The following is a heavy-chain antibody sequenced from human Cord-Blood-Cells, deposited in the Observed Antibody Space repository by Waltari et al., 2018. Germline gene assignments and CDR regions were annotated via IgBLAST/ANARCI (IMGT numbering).Heavy chain of an antibody. J-gene: IGHJ2*01. V-gene: IGHV1-3*01. CDR1: GYTFTSYA. CDR2: INAGNGNT. Sequence: QVQLVQSGAEVKKPGASVKVSCKASGYTFTSYAMHWVRQAPGQKLEWMGWINAGNGNTKYSQKFQGRVTITRDTSASTAYMELSSLRSEDTAVYYCACRLGMGWYFDLWGRGTLVTVSS. D-gene: IGHD7-27*01. CDR3: ACRLGMGWYFDL.